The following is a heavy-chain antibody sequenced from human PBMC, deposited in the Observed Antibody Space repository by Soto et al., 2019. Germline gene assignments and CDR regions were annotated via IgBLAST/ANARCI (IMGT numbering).Heavy chain of an antibody. D-gene: IGHD2-2*01. J-gene: IGHJ3*02. CDR1: GFTFSSYG. V-gene: IGHV3-30*18. CDR3: AKGRLGYCSSTSCYVDAFDI. CDR2: ISYDGSNK. Sequence: QVQLVESGGGVVQPGRSLRLSCAASGFTFSSYGMHWVRQAPGKGLEWVAVISYDGSNKYYADSVKGRFTISRDNSKNKLYLQRNSLRAEDTAVYYGAKGRLGYCSSTSCYVDAFDIWGQGTMVTVSS.